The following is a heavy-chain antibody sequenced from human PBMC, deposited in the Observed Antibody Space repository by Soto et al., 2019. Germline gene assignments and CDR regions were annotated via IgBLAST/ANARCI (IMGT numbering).Heavy chain of an antibody. CDR3: SGCSGCACHQSYGRDV. Sequence: EVHLVESGGGLVKPGGSLRLSCAVSGFTFSSCTMNWVRQAPGKGLEWVSSISPSTSHIYYADSVKGRFTISRDNAKNSRFLQMNSLRAEVKAVYYYSGCSGCACHQSYGRDVWGQGTTVTVSS. CDR1: GFTFSSCT. V-gene: IGHV3-21*01. J-gene: IGHJ6*02. CDR2: ISPSTSHI. D-gene: IGHD2-15*01.